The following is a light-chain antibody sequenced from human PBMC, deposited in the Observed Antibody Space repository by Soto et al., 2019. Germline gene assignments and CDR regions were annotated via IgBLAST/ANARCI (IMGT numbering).Light chain of an antibody. J-gene: IGKJ5*01. CDR3: QQYNNWPPIT. Sequence: DIKITQSPCTLSASVGDSVTITCRASQNIRNWLAWYQQKPGKAPKLLIYAASSLQSGVPSRFSGSGSGTEFTLTISSLQSEDFAVYYCQQYNNWPPITFGQGTRLEIK. V-gene: IGKV1-5*01. CDR1: QNIRNW. CDR2: AAS.